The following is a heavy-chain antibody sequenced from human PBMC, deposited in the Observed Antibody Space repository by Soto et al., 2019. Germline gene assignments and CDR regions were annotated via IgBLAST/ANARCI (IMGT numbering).Heavy chain of an antibody. CDR3: ARAGRDSRNWVFSW. CDR1: GYTFTTYG. D-gene: IGHD6-13*01. Sequence: QVQLVQSGTEVKKPGASVKVSCKASGYTFTTYGITWVRQAPGQGREWMGWISPYSGNTDSAQKLQGRVTMNTDTSTSTAYMERRSLRSDDTAMYYCARAGRDSRNWVFSWWGQGTLVTVSS. V-gene: IGHV1-18*01. J-gene: IGHJ4*02. CDR2: ISPYSGNT.